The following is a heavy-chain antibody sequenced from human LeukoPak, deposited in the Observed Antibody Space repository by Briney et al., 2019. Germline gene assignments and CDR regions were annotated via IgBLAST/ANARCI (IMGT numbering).Heavy chain of an antibody. CDR2: IYHNGNI. D-gene: IGHD1-14*01. Sequence: SETLSLTCTVSGDSISGSSYYWGWIRQPPGEGLGWSGSIYHNGNIYYNPSLKSRVSISVDTSKNQFSLKLSSVTAADTAVYYCARHDRRTGSHFDYWGQGTLVTVSS. V-gene: IGHV4-39*01. CDR3: ARHDRRTGSHFDY. CDR1: GDSISGSSYY. J-gene: IGHJ4*02.